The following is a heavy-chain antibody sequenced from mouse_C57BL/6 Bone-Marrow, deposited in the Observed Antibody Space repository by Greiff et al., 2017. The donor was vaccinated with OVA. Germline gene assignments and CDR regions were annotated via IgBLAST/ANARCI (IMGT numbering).Heavy chain of an antibody. CDR2: IDPSDSYT. Sequence: QVQLQQPGAELVRPGTSVKLSCKASGYTFTSYWMHWVKPRPGQGLEWIGVIDPSDSYTNYNQKFKGKATLTVDTSSSTAYMQLSSLTSEDSAVDYCATVNWDYWYFDVWGTGTTVTVSS. CDR3: ATVNWDYWYFDV. V-gene: IGHV1-59*01. J-gene: IGHJ1*03. D-gene: IGHD4-1*01. CDR1: GYTFTSYW.